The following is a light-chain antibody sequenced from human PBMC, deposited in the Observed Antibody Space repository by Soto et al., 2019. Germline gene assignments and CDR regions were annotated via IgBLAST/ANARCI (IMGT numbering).Light chain of an antibody. CDR1: QSISSW. V-gene: IGKV1-5*03. Sequence: DIQMTQSPSTLSASVGDRVTITCRASQSISSWLAWYQQKPGKAPNLLIYKASSLESGVPSRFSGSGSGTELTITISSLQPDDGATYYCQQYNSYSWTFGQGTKVDIK. J-gene: IGKJ1*01. CDR3: QQYNSYSWT. CDR2: KAS.